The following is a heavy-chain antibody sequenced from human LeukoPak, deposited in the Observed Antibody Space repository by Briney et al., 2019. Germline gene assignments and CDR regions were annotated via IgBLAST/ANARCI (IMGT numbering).Heavy chain of an antibody. Sequence: SETLSLTCAVYGGSFSGYYWGWIRQPPGKGLEWIGSIYHSGSTYYNPSLKSRVTISVDTSKNQFSLRLSSVTAADTAVFYCGRDSVYYYDSSGFIDYWGQGTLVTVSS. V-gene: IGHV4-34*01. J-gene: IGHJ4*02. CDR3: GRDSVYYYDSSGFIDY. CDR2: IYHSGST. D-gene: IGHD3-22*01. CDR1: GGSFSGYY.